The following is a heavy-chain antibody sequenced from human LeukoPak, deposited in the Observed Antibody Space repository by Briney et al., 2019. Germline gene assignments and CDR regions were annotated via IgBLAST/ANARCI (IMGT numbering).Heavy chain of an antibody. V-gene: IGHV3-48*01. CDR1: GFSFNNYH. J-gene: IGHJ4*02. Sequence: GGSLRLSCAASGFSFNNYHMTWVRQAPGKGLEWVSYISRSGDSTSYADSVKGRFTISRDNAGNSVFLLLNSLRAEDTAVYYCVRDLYTTIQGFDYWGQGALVTVSS. CDR2: ISRSGDST. D-gene: IGHD5-24*01. CDR3: VRDLYTTIQGFDY.